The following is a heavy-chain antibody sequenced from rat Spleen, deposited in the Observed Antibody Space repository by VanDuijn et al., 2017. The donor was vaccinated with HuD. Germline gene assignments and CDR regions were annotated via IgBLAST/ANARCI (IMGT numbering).Heavy chain of an antibody. CDR1: GFTFSNYY. CDR2: ISPGGDDT. V-gene: IGHV5-27*01. CDR3: GKESYYGYNPMDA. Sequence: EVHLVESGGGSVQPGRSLKLSCAVSGFTFSNYYMAWVRQAPRKGLEWVAYISPGGDDTSYRDSVRGRFTISRDNEKNTLYLQMDSLRSEDTATYYCGKESYYGYNPMDAWGQGASVTVSS. D-gene: IGHD1-9*01. J-gene: IGHJ4*01.